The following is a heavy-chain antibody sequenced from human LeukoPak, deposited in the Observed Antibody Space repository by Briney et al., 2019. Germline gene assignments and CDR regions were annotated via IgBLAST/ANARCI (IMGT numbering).Heavy chain of an antibody. CDR2: ISYDGSNK. D-gene: IGHD6-13*01. CDR3: TRVMVGAAAVYDY. J-gene: IGHJ4*02. CDR1: GFTFSSYA. V-gene: IGHV3-30*04. Sequence: GGSLRLSCAASGFTFSSYAMHWVRQAPGKGLEWVAVISYDGSNKYYADSVKGRFTISRDNSKNTLYLQMNSLRAEDTAVYYCTRVMVGAAAVYDYWGQGTLVTASS.